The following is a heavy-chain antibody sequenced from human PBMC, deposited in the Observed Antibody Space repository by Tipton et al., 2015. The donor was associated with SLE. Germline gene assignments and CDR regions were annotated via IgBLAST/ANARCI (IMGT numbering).Heavy chain of an antibody. Sequence: TLSLTCTVSGDSISSATYYLGWIRQPPGKGLEWIGSIYYSGNIYYNPSLKSRVTISVDTSKDQFSLKLSSVTAADTAVYYCARDQGGRWGQGTLVTVSS. CDR2: IYYSGNI. J-gene: IGHJ4*02. D-gene: IGHD1-26*01. CDR1: GDSISSATYY. CDR3: ARDQGGR. V-gene: IGHV4-39*07.